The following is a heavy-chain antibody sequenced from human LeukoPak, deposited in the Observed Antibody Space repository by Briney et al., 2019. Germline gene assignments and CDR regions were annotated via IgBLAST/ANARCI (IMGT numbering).Heavy chain of an antibody. Sequence: SETLSLTCTVSGGSISSYYWSWIRQPPGKGLEWIGYIYYSGSTNYNPSLKSRVTISVDTCKNQFSLTLSSVTAADTAVHSCARSSVGYDFWSGSFDYWGQEPWSPSPQ. CDR2: IYYSGST. D-gene: IGHD3-3*01. CDR1: GGSISSYY. CDR3: ARSSVGYDFWSGSFDY. V-gene: IGHV4-59*01. J-gene: IGHJ4*01.